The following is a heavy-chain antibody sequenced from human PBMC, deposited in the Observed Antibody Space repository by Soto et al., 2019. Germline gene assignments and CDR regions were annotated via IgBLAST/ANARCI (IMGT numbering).Heavy chain of an antibody. CDR2: IYRTGST. CDR1: GGSFISNNW. V-gene: IGHV4-4*02. D-gene: IGHD1-7*01. CDR3: ASRDPGTSVDY. Sequence: SETLSLTCAVSGGSFISNNWWTWVRQPPGQGLEWIGEIYRTGSTNYNPSLKSRVTISLDKSENQFSLKVTSLTAADTAVYYCASRDPGTSVDYWGQGTLVTVSS. J-gene: IGHJ4*02.